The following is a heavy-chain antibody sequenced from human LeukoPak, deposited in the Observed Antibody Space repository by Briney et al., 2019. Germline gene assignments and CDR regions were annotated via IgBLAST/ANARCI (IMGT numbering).Heavy chain of an antibody. J-gene: IGHJ4*02. CDR3: AKDWFGELSPFDY. Sequence: PGGSLRLSCAASGFTFSSYAMSWVRQAPGKGLEWVSAISGSGGSTYYADSVKGRFTISRDNSRNTLHLQMNSLRAEDTAVYYCAKDWFGELSPFDYWGQGTLVTVSS. V-gene: IGHV3-23*01. CDR1: GFTFSSYA. CDR2: ISGSGGST. D-gene: IGHD3-10*01.